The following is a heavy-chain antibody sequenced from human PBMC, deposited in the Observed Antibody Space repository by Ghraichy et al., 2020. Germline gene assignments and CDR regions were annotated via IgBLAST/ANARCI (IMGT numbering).Heavy chain of an antibody. D-gene: IGHD5-12*01. Sequence: GGSLRLSCAASGFTFSSYDMSWVRQAPGKGLEWVSAISGSGGSTYYAGSVKGRFTISRDNSKNTLYLQMNSLRAEDTAVYNCAKCGPNSGYIVCAFDIWGQGTMVTVSS. J-gene: IGHJ3*02. CDR2: ISGSGGST. CDR3: AKCGPNSGYIVCAFDI. CDR1: GFTFSSYD. V-gene: IGHV3-23*01.